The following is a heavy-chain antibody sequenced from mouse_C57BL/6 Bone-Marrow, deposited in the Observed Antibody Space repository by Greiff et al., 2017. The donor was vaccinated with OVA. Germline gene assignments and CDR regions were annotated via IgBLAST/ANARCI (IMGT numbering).Heavy chain of an antibody. V-gene: IGHV3-6*01. J-gene: IGHJ1*03. CDR2: ISYDGSN. CDR3: ARLLWYFDV. Sequence: EVQLVESGPGLVKPSQSLSLTCSVTGYSITSGYYWNWIRQFPGNKLEWMGYISYDGSNNYNPSLKNRISITRDTSKNQFFLKLNSVTTEDTATYYCARLLWYFDVWGTGTTVTVSS. CDR1: GYSITSGYY. D-gene: IGHD1-1*01.